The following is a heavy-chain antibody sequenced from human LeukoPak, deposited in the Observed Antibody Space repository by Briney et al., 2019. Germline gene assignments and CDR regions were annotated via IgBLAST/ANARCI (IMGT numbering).Heavy chain of an antibody. CDR3: ARGTVTTISHFDY. D-gene: IGHD4-11*01. Sequence: GGSLRLSCAASGFTFSSYGMHWVRQAPGKGLEWVAVIWYDGSNKYYADSVKGRFTISRDNYKNTLYLQLNSLRAEDTAVYYCARGTVTTISHFDYWGQGTLVTVSS. J-gene: IGHJ4*02. V-gene: IGHV3-33*01. CDR2: IWYDGSNK. CDR1: GFTFSSYG.